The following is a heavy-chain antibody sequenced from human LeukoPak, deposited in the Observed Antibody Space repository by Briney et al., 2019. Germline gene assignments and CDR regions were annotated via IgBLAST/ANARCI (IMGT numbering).Heavy chain of an antibody. J-gene: IGHJ4*02. D-gene: IGHD3-9*01. CDR2: MNPNSGNT. CDR1: GYTFTSYD. V-gene: IGHV1-8*01. Sequence: ASVKVSCKASGYTFTSYDINWVRQATGQGLEWMGWMNPNSGNTGYAQKFQGRVTMTRNTSISTAYMELSSLRSEDTAMYYCASSEGDMTAFDYWGQGTLVTVSS. CDR3: ASSEGDMTAFDY.